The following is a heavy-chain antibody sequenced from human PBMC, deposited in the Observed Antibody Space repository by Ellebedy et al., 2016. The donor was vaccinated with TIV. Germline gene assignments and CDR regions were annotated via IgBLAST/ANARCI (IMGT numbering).Heavy chain of an antibody. J-gene: IGHJ4*02. CDR1: GFTFRNHW. V-gene: IGHV3-74*01. CDR3: ARDTEGQDY. Sequence: GGSLRLSCEVSGFTFRNHWMQWVRQAPGKGLAYVSHLNPDGSATYYAESVRGRFTISRDNARNTVYLQMNSLRVEDTAMYYCARDTEGQDYWGQGTLVTVSS. CDR2: LNPDGSAT. D-gene: IGHD2-15*01.